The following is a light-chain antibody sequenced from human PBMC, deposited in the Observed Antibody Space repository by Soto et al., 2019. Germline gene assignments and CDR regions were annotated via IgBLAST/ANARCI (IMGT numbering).Light chain of an antibody. CDR1: QSVSSN. CDR2: GAS. Sequence: EIVMTQSQATLSVSPGVRATLSCRASQSVSSNLAWYQQKPGQSPRLLIYGASSRATGIADRFSGSGSGTDFTLTISSLEPEDFAVYYCQQYGSSPITFGQGTRLEI. J-gene: IGKJ5*01. V-gene: IGKV3-20*01. CDR3: QQYGSSPIT.